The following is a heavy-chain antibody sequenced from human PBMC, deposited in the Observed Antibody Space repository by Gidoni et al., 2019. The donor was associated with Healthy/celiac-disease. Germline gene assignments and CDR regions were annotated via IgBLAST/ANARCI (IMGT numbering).Heavy chain of an antibody. V-gene: IGHV1-46*03. J-gene: IGHJ6*02. D-gene: IGHD2-21*02. Sequence: QVQLVQSGAEVKKPGASVKVSCKASGSTFTSYSIHWVRQAPGQGLEWMGIINPSGGSTSYAQKFQDRVTMTRDTSTDTVYMELSTLRSEDTAVYYCARDLPVTAYYYYGMDVWGQGTTVTVSS. CDR2: INPSGGST. CDR3: ARDLPVTAYYYYGMDV. CDR1: GSTFTSYS.